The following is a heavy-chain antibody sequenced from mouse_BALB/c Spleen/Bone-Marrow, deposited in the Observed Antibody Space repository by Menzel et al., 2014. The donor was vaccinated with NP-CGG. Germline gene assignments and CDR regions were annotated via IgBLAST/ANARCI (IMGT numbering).Heavy chain of an antibody. CDR2: INPDSSTI. CDR3: ARLGYYGGFAY. V-gene: IGHV4-1*02. J-gene: IGHJ3*01. CDR1: GFDFSGFW. Sequence: EVELLESGGGLVQPGGSLKLSCAASGFDFSGFWMGWVRQAPGKGLEWIGEINPDSSTINHTPSLKDRFIISRDNAKNTLYLQMSKVRSEDTALYYCARLGYYGGFAYWGQGTLVTVSA. D-gene: IGHD2-3*01.